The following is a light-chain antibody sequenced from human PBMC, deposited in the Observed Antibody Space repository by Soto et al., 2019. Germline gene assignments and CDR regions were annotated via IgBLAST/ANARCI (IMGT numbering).Light chain of an antibody. CDR3: QTWGTGTRGV. J-gene: IGLJ3*02. V-gene: IGLV4-69*01. Sequence: QLVLTQSPSASASLGASVKLTCTLSSGHSSYAIAWHQQQPEKGPRYLMKLNSDGSHSKGDGIPDRFSGSSSGAERYLTISSLPSEDAADYYCQTWGTGTRGVFGGGTKLTVL. CDR2: LNSDGSH. CDR1: SGHSSYA.